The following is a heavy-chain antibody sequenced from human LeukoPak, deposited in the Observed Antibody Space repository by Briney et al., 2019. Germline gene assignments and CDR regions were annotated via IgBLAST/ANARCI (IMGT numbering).Heavy chain of an antibody. CDR3: VSSLGGNDN. CDR2: TNKDGSTT. CDR1: GFIFSNYW. Sequence: GGSLRLSCAASGFIFSNYWMHWVRQAPGKGLVWVSNTNKDGSTTNYADSVKGRFTISRDNARNTLYLQMNSLRVEDTAVYYCVSSLGGNDNWGQGTLVSVSS. V-gene: IGHV3-74*01. J-gene: IGHJ4*02.